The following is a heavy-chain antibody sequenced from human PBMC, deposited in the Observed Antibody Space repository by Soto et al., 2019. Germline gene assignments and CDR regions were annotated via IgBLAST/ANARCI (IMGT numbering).Heavy chain of an antibody. CDR1: GGTFNRYA. D-gene: IGHD3-3*01. V-gene: IGHV1-69*01. Sequence: QVQLVQSGAEVKKPGSSVNVSCKASGGTFNRYAISWVRQAPGQGLEWMGGIIPIFGIGNDAQRFQGRVTFTADESTGPAYMELSSLRSEDTGVYYCARSAITLFGVVSIPPHYYSEMDVWGQGTTVTVSS. CDR3: ARSAITLFGVVSIPPHYYSEMDV. J-gene: IGHJ6*02. CDR2: IIPIFGIG.